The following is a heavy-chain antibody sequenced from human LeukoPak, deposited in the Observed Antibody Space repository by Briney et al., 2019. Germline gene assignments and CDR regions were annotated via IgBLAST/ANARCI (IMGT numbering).Heavy chain of an antibody. Sequence: GGSLRLSCAPSGFTFDNFAMTWVRQAPGKGLEWVSEITGSGGSTYYADSVKGRFTISRDNAKNSLYLQMNSLRAEDTAVYYCARERGVGAFDIWGQGTMVTVSS. V-gene: IGHV3-23*01. CDR1: GFTFDNFA. J-gene: IGHJ3*02. D-gene: IGHD2-2*01. CDR3: ARERGVGAFDI. CDR2: ITGSGGST.